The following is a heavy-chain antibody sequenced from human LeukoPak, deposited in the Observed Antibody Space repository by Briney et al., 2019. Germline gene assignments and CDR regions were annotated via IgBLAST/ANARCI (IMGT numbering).Heavy chain of an antibody. D-gene: IGHD2-15*01. CDR2: IYPGDSVT. V-gene: IGHV5-51*01. Sequence: GESLKISCKGSGFSFTSYWIGWARQLPGKGLEWMGIIYPGDSVTRYSPSFQGQVTISADKSITTAYLQWSSLKASDTAMYYCARRYCSGSSCYSGFDYWGQGTLVTVSS. J-gene: IGHJ4*02. CDR1: GFSFTSYW. CDR3: ARRYCSGSSCYSGFDY.